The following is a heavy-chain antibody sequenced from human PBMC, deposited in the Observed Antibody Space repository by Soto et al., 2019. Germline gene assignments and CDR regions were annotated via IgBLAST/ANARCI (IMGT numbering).Heavy chain of an antibody. J-gene: IGHJ2*01. CDR1: GFTFSSYG. V-gene: IGHV3-33*01. CDR3: ARDQSIYDFWSGYYSWYFDL. Sequence: GGSLRLSCAASGFTFSSYGMHWVRQAPGKGLEWVAVIWYDGSNKYYADSVKGRFTISRDNSKNTPYLQMNSLRAEDTAVYYCARDQSIYDFWSGYYSWYFDLWGRGTLVTSPQ. D-gene: IGHD3-3*01. CDR2: IWYDGSNK.